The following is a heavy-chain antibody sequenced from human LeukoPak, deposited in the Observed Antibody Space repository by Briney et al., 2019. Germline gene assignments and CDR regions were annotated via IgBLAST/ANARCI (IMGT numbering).Heavy chain of an antibody. J-gene: IGHJ5*02. D-gene: IGHD6-13*01. CDR3: AGDREQQLGNWFDP. Sequence: ASVKVSCKASGYTFTGYYMHWVRQAPGQGLEWMGRINPNSGGTNYAQKFQGRVTMTRDTSISTAYMELSRLRSDDTAVYYCAGDREQQLGNWFDPWGQGTLVTVSS. CDR1: GYTFTGYY. CDR2: INPNSGGT. V-gene: IGHV1-2*06.